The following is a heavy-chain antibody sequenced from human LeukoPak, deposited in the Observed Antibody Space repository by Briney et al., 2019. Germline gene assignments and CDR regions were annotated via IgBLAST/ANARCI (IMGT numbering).Heavy chain of an antibody. V-gene: IGHV3-21*01. CDR2: ISSSSSYI. CDR1: GFTFSSYS. Sequence: GGSLRLSCAASGFTFSSYSMNWVRQAPAKGLEWVSSISSSSSYIYYADSVKGRFTISRDNAKNSLYLQMNSLRAEDTAVYYCARDGSLGQLVTYDMDVWGQGTTVTVSS. D-gene: IGHD6-6*01. J-gene: IGHJ6*02. CDR3: ARDGSLGQLVTYDMDV.